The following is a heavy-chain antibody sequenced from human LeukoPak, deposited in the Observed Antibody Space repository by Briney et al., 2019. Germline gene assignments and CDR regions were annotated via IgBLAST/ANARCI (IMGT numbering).Heavy chain of an antibody. D-gene: IGHD5-18*01. CDR2: IYYSGST. Sequence: SETLSLTCTVSGGSVSSGSYYWSWLRQPPGTGLEWIGYIYYSGSTNYNPSLKSRVTISVDTSKNQFSLKLSSVTAADTAVYSCAISSYGYRSMDLWGKGTTVTVSS. CDR3: AISSYGYRSMDL. V-gene: IGHV4-61*01. J-gene: IGHJ6*04. CDR1: GGSVSSGSYY.